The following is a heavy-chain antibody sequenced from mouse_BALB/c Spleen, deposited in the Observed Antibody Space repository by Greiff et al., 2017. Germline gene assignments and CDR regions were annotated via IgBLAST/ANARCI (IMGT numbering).Heavy chain of an antibody. CDR3: AREWVQLGLSYAMDY. CDR1: GYTFTSYW. V-gene: IGHV1-87*01. J-gene: IGHJ4*01. D-gene: IGHD3-1*01. CDR2: IYPGDGDT. Sequence: QVQLKQSGAELARPGASVKLSCKASGYTFTSYWMQWVKQRPGQGLEWIGAIYPGDGDTRYTQKFKGKATLTADKSSSTAYMQLSSLASEDSAVYYCAREWVQLGLSYAMDYWGQGTSVTVSS.